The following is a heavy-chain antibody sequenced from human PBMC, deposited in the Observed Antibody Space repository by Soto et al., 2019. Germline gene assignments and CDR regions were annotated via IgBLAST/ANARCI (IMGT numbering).Heavy chain of an antibody. V-gene: IGHV1-2*02. Sequence: QVQLVQSGAEVKKPGASVKVSCKASGYTFTGYYMHWVRQAPGQGLEWLGWINPNSGGTNYAQKFQGRVTMTRDTSISTAYMELSRLRSDDTAVFYCVRENLNSRGGSYYWGQGTLLTVSS. CDR1: GYTFTGYY. CDR3: VRENLNSRGGSYY. CDR2: INPNSGGT. J-gene: IGHJ4*02. D-gene: IGHD1-26*01.